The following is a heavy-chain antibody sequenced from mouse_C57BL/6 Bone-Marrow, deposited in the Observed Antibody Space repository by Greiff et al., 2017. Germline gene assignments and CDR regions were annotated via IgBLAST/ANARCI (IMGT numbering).Heavy chain of an antibody. V-gene: IGHV1-56*01. J-gene: IGHJ1*03. CDR2: IFPGCGRT. CDR1: GYTFTSHW. Sequence: VQLQQSGPELVRPGASVKISCKAPGYTFTSHWMQWVRQRPGQGLEWIGEIFPGCGRTYYNEKFKGKATLTVDTSSSTAYMQLSSLTSEYSAVYFCASPEGLYWYFDVWGTGTTVTVSS. CDR3: ASPEGLYWYFDV.